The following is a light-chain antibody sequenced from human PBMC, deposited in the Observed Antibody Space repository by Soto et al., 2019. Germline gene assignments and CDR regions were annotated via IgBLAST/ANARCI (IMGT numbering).Light chain of an antibody. CDR2: SAS. V-gene: IGKV1-39*01. Sequence: DIPMTQSPSSLSASVGDRVTITCRASQSINTYLNWYQQKPGKAPKLLIYSASSLQSGVPSRFSGSGSGTDFTLTISSLQPEDFATYYCQQSYSTRVTFGQGTKLEIK. CDR1: QSINTY. J-gene: IGKJ2*01. CDR3: QQSYSTRVT.